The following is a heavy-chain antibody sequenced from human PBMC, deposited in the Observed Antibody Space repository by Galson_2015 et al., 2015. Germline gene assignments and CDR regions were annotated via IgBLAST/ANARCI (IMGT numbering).Heavy chain of an antibody. CDR3: ARDHGYGDFSGDY. Sequence: SLRLSCAASGFTFSDYGMHWVRQAPGKGLEWVAVIWYDGSNKYYADSVKGRFTISRDNSRNTVYLQMNSLRAEDTATYYCARDHGYGDFSGDYWGQGTLVTVSS. J-gene: IGHJ4*02. CDR2: IWYDGSNK. CDR1: GFTFSDYG. D-gene: IGHD4-17*01. V-gene: IGHV3-33*01.